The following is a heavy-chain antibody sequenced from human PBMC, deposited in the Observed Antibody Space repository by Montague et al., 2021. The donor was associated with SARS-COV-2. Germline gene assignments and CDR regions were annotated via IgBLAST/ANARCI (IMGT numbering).Heavy chain of an antibody. Sequence: SETLSLTCTVSGFSIGSGDYWGWIRQPPGKGLEWIRSIYHSGTTXYNPSLQSRLTMSINTSTNQFSLRLTSVTAADTAVFFCVREKAGGLRNVFDIWGQGTTVTVSS. CDR1: GFSIGSGDY. V-gene: IGHV4-38-2*02. J-gene: IGHJ3*02. CDR3: VREKAGGLRNVFDI. CDR2: IYHSGTT.